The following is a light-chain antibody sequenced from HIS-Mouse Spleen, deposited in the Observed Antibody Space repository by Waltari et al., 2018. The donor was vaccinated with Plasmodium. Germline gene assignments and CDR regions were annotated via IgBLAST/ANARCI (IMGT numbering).Light chain of an antibody. V-gene: IGLV2-23*03. Sequence: QSALTQPPSVSGSPGQSITISCTGPSSSVGSSTLVSSYQQHPGKAPKLMIYEGSKRPSGVSNRFSGSKSGNTASLTISGLQAEDEADYYCCSHAGSSTFVVFGGGTKLTVL. J-gene: IGLJ2*01. CDR3: CSHAGSSTFVV. CDR1: SSSVGSSTL. CDR2: EGS.